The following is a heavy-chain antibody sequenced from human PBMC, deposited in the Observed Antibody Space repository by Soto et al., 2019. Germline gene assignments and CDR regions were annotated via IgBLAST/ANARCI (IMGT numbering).Heavy chain of an antibody. Sequence: SETLSLTCAVYGGSFSDTYWNWFRQPPGKGLEWIGEINHNTNTIYNPSLKSRVTISVDTSKDQFSLKLRSVTAADTAVYYCAKDRGVEVTTRFFDYWGQGTLVTVSS. CDR3: AKDRGVEVTTRFFDY. V-gene: IGHV4-34*01. J-gene: IGHJ4*02. D-gene: IGHD4-17*01. CDR2: INHNTNT. CDR1: GGSFSDTY.